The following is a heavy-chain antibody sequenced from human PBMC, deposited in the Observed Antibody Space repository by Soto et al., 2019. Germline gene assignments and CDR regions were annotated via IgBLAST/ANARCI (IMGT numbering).Heavy chain of an antibody. V-gene: IGHV3-21*01. CDR2: ISSSSSYI. CDR3: ARVHGSNYLLPFDY. Sequence: GGSLGLSCAASGFTFSSYSMNWVRQAPGKGLEWVSSISSSSSYIYYADSVKGRFTISRDNAKNSLYLQMNSLRAEETAVYYFARVHGSNYLLPFDYWGQRTPVTVSS. J-gene: IGHJ4*02. D-gene: IGHD4-4*01. CDR1: GFTFSSYS.